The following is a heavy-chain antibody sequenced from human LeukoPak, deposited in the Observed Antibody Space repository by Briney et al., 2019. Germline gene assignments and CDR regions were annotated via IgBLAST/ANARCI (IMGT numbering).Heavy chain of an antibody. V-gene: IGHV3-7*01. CDR1: GFTFSSYW. CDR2: IKQDGSEK. CDR3: ARTRLSCDC. Sequence: GGSLRLSCAASGFTFSSYWMSWVRQAPGKGLEWVANIKQDGSEKNYVDSVKGRFTISRDNAENSLYLQMNSLRDEDTAVYYCARTRLSCDCWGQGTLVTVSS. J-gene: IGHJ4*02.